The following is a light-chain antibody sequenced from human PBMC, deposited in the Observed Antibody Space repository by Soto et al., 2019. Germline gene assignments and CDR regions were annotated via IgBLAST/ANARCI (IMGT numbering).Light chain of an antibody. V-gene: IGKV1-33*01. CDR2: DAS. CDR3: QQYHNLLT. J-gene: IGKJ4*01. Sequence: DIQMTQSPSSLSASVGDRVTITCQASQDISNYLNWYQQKPGKAPKLLIYDASNLETGVPSRFSGSGSGTDFTXTISSLQPEDIATYYCQQYHNLLTFGGGTKV. CDR1: QDISNY.